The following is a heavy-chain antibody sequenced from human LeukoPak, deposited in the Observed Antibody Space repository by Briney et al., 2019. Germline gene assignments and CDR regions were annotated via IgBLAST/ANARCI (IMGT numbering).Heavy chain of an antibody. CDR3: ASMGGYWQQLETPTDY. D-gene: IGHD6-13*01. J-gene: IGHJ4*02. Sequence: PGGSLRLSCAASGFTFSSYCMTWVRQAPGKGLEWVASISSSSSYIYYADSVKGLFTISRDNAKNSLYLQMNSLRAEDTAVYYCASMGGYWQQLETPTDYWGQGTLVTVS. CDR2: ISSSSSYI. V-gene: IGHV3-21*04. CDR1: GFTFSSYC.